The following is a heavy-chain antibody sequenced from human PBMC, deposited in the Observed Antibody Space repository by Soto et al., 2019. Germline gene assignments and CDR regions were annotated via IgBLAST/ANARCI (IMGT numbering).Heavy chain of an antibody. Sequence: GSLRLSCAASGFTFSSYAMSWVRQAPGKGLEWVSAISGSGGSTYYADSVKGRFTISRDNSKNTLYLQMNSLRAEDTAVYYCAADVDTAMGGDWFDPWGQGTLVTVSS. CDR3: AADVDTAMGGDWFDP. V-gene: IGHV3-23*01. CDR2: ISGSGGST. D-gene: IGHD5-18*01. J-gene: IGHJ5*02. CDR1: GFTFSSYA.